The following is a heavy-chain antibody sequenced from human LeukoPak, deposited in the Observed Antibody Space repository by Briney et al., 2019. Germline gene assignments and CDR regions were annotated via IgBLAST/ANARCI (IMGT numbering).Heavy chain of an antibody. J-gene: IGHJ4*02. CDR1: GFIFSSNR. V-gene: IGHV3-21*04. D-gene: IGHD3-22*01. Sequence: GGSLRLSCAASGFIFSSNRMNWVRLAPGKGLEWVSSISSSSSYIYYADSVKGRFTISRDNAKNSLYLQMNSLRAEDTALYHCARDSDSSGYDYWGQGTLVTVSS. CDR2: ISSSSSYI. CDR3: ARDSDSSGYDY.